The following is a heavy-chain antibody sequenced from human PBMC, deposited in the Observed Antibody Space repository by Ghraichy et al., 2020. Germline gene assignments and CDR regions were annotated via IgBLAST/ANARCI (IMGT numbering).Heavy chain of an antibody. CDR2: IYSGGST. Sequence: LSLTCAASGFTVSNRYMSWVRQAPAKGLEWVSVIYSGGSTYYADSVKGRFTISRDNSKNTLFLQMNSLRAEDTAVYYCASRPPGDYGNLDYWGQGTLVTVSS. CDR3: ASRPPGDYGNLDY. V-gene: IGHV3-53*01. CDR1: GFTVSNRY. J-gene: IGHJ4*02. D-gene: IGHD4-17*01.